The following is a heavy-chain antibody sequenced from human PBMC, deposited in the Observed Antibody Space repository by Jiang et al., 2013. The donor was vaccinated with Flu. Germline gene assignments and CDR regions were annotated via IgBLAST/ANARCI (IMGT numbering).Heavy chain of an antibody. V-gene: IGHV1-46*01. Sequence: VQLVESGAEVKKPGASVKVSCKAYGYTFTKYYMHWVRQAPGQGLEWMGLIDPSGGSPIFAQKFQGRVTMTRDTSTSTVYMELSSLRSEDTAVYYCGRGQKTFDPWGQGTLVTVSS. CDR1: GYTFTKYY. J-gene: IGHJ5*02. CDR2: IDPSGGSP. CDR3: GRGQKTFDP.